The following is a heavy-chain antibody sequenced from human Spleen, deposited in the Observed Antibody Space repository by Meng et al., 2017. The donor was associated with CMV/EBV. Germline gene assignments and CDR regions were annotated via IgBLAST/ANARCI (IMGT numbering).Heavy chain of an antibody. V-gene: IGHV4-61*01. Sequence: SETLSLTCTVSGGSVSSGSYYWSWIRQPPGKGLEWIGYIYYSGSTNYNPSLKSRVTISVDTSKNQFSLKLSSVTAADTAVYYCARRIAAAGYYFDYWGQGTPVTVSS. CDR1: GGSVSSGSYY. D-gene: IGHD6-13*01. J-gene: IGHJ4*02. CDR3: ARRIAAAGYYFDY. CDR2: IYYSGST.